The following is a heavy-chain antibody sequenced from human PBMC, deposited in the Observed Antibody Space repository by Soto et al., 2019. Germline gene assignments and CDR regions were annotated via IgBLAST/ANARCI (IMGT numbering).Heavy chain of an antibody. J-gene: IGHJ4*02. D-gene: IGHD5-12*01. CDR2: ISYDGSNK. CDR3: AKDAMIVATMMVYYFDY. CDR1: GFTFSSYG. V-gene: IGHV3-30*18. Sequence: QVQLVESGGGVVQPGRSLRLSCAASGFTFSSYGMHWVRQAPGKGLEWVAVISYDGSNKYYADSVKGRFTISRDNSKNTLYLQMNSLRAEDTAVYYCAKDAMIVATMMVYYFDYWGQGTLVTVSS.